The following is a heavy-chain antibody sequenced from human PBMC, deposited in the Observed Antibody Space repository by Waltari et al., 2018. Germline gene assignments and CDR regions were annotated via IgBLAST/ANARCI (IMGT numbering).Heavy chain of an antibody. V-gene: IGHV7-4-1*02. J-gene: IGHJ4*02. CDR3: ARDRVVGATDWGY. D-gene: IGHD1-26*01. CDR2: SSTASGNP. Sequence: QVQLVQSGSELKKPGASVKIACKASGYTFTHFAVDWVRQAPGQGLEWMGWSSTASGNPTYARDFTGRFVFSLDTSVSTAYLQITSLKAEDTALYFCARDRVVGATDWGYWGQGTLVTVST. CDR1: GYTFTHFA.